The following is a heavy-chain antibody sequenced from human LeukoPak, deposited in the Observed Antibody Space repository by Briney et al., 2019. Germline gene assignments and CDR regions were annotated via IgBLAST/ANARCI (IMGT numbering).Heavy chain of an antibody. CDR1: GGSISSYY. Sequence: SETLSLTCTVSGGSISSYYWSWIRQPPGKGLEWIGYIYYSGSTNYNPSLKSRVTISVDTSKNQFSLKLSSVTAADTAVYYCARLRSDCSSTSCFYFDYWGQGTLVTVSS. V-gene: IGHV4-59*12. CDR2: IYYSGST. J-gene: IGHJ4*02. CDR3: ARLRSDCSSTSCFYFDY. D-gene: IGHD2-2*01.